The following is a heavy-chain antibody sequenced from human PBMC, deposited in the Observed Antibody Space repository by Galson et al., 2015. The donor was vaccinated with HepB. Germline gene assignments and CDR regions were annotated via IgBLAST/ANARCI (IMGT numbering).Heavy chain of an antibody. J-gene: IGHJ4*02. CDR1: GDSVSRKSVA. Sequence: CAISGDSVSRKSVAWNWIRQSPSRGLEWLGRTYYRSSWYNDYALSVKSRITINPDTSKNQFSLKLSSVTAADTAVYYCARELWPPYYYDSSGYFDYWGQGTLVTVSS. CDR3: ARELWPPYYYDSSGYFDY. CDR2: TYYRSSWYN. V-gene: IGHV6-1*01. D-gene: IGHD3-22*01.